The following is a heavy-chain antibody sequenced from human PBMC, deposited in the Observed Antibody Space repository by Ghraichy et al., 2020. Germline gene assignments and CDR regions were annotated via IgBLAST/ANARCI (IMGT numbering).Heavy chain of an antibody. CDR2: ISSTSSTI. CDR1: GFTFRSYS. D-gene: IGHD3-10*01. J-gene: IGHJ4*02. Sequence: LSLTCAASGFTFRSYSMNWVRQAPGKGLEWVSYISSTSSTIYYADSVKGRFTISRDNATNSPYLQMNSLRAEETAVYYCASDPRAITMVRGVTLGDSWGQGTLVTVSS. V-gene: IGHV3-48*04. CDR3: ASDPRAITMVRGVTLGDS.